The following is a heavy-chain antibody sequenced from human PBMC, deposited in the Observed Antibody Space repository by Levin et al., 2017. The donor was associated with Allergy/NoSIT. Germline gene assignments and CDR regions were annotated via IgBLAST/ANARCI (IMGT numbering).Heavy chain of an antibody. CDR3: ARDLSRAKSSPTVTTSY. D-gene: IGHD4-17*01. J-gene: IGHJ4*02. Sequence: GGSLRLSCAASGFTFDDYGMSWVRQAPGKGLEWVSGIKWNGGSTGYADSVKGRFTISRDNAKNSLYLQMNSLRAEDTALYYCARDLSRAKSSPTVTTSYWRQGTLVTVSS. CDR2: IKWNGGST. CDR1: GFTFDDYG. V-gene: IGHV3-20*04.